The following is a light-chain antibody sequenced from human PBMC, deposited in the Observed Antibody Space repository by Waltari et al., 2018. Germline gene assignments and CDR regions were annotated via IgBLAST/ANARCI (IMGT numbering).Light chain of an antibody. CDR2: KVS. Sequence: DIQMTQSPSTLSASVGDTVTITCRDSHTISTWLAWYQQKPGRAPKVLIYKVSDLESGVQARFRGSGSGTEFTLTISSLQPDDFATYYCQQYNAYPYSFGQGTKLEIK. V-gene: IGKV1-5*03. J-gene: IGKJ2*01. CDR1: HTISTW. CDR3: QQYNAYPYS.